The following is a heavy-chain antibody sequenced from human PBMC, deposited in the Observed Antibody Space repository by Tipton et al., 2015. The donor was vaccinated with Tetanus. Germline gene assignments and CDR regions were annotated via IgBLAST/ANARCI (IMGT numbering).Heavy chain of an antibody. CDR3: GRHPSGRYHAPFDY. CDR2: IHPGDSDT. D-gene: IGHD1-26*01. J-gene: IGHJ4*02. CDR1: GYSFTNYW. V-gene: IGHV5-51*01. Sequence: QLVQSGAEVKKPGASLKMSCKGSGYSFTNYWIGWVRQMPGKGLEWMGIIHPGDSDTRYSPSFQAQVTITATKSISTAYLQWSSLRASVSALYYCGRHPSGRYHAPFDYGGQGTLVPFSS.